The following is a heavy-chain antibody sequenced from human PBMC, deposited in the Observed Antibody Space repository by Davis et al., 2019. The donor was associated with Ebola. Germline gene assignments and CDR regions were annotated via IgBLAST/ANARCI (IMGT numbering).Heavy chain of an antibody. D-gene: IGHD3-22*01. CDR2: IYYSGST. CDR1: GGSISSSSYY. CDR3: ARATPGGYYDSSGYYWAYFDY. Sequence: SETLSLTCAVSGGSISSSSYYWGWIRQPPGKGLEWIGSIYYSGSTYYNPSLKSRVTISVDTSKNQFSLKLSSVTAADTAVYYCARATPGGYYDSSGYYWAYFDYWGQGTLVTVSS. V-gene: IGHV4-39*07. J-gene: IGHJ4*02.